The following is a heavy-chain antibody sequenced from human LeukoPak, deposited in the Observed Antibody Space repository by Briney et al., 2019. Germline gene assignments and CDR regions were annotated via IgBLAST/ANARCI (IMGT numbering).Heavy chain of an antibody. CDR1: GFTFSSYS. CDR2: ISSSSSYI. V-gene: IGHV3-21*01. J-gene: IGHJ4*02. CDR3: ARVGIAVAGTGY. D-gene: IGHD6-19*01. Sequence: PGRSLRLSCAASGFTFSSYSMNWVRQAPGKGLEWVSSISSSSSYIYYADSVKGRFTISRDNAKNSLYLQMNSLRAEDTAVYYCARVGIAVAGTGYWGQGTLVTVSS.